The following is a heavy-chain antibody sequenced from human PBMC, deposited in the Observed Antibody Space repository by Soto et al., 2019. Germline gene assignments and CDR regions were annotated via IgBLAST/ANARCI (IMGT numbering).Heavy chain of an antibody. CDR2: IYYSGST. D-gene: IGHD5-18*01. V-gene: IGHV4-39*07. CDR3: ASGFGDTGMVTLAFDF. CDR1: DGSISSSSYY. J-gene: IGHJ4*02. Sequence: SGTLSLTCTVSDGSISSSSYYWGWIRQPPGKGLEWIGSIYYSGSTYYNPSLKSRVTISVDTSKNQFSLKLSSVTAADTAVYYCASGFGDTGMVTLAFDFWGQGTLVIVSS.